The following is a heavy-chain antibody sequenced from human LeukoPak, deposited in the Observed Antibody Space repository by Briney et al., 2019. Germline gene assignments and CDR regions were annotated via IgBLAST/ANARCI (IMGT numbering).Heavy chain of an antibody. CDR2: INAGNGNT. CDR3: ARGSYGDNPFHWFDP. Sequence: ASVNVSCKASGYTFTSYAMHWVRQAPGQRREWMGWINAGNGNTKYSQEFQGRVTITRDTFASTAYMELSSLRSEDMAVYYCARGSYGDNPFHWFDPWGQGTLVTVSS. J-gene: IGHJ5*02. V-gene: IGHV1-3*03. CDR1: GYTFTSYA. D-gene: IGHD4-17*01.